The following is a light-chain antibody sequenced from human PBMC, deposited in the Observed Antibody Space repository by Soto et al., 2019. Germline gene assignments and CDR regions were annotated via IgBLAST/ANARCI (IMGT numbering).Light chain of an antibody. V-gene: IGKV3-20*01. CDR1: QSVISSY. CDR2: GAY. J-gene: IGKJ1*01. CDR3: QQYGTAPCT. Sequence: FTQSQGTLSLSPGARATLSCRSSQSVISSYLAWYQQKPGQAPRLLLYGAYNRATGIPDRFSGSGSGTDFTLTISRLEPEDFAVYYCQQYGTAPCTFGQGTKVDI.